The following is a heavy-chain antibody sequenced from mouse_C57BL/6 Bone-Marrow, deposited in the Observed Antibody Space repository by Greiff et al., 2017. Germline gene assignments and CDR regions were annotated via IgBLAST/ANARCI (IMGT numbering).Heavy chain of an antibody. CDR2: IDPSDSYT. CDR3: ARWGYGNPWYFDV. V-gene: IGHV1-50*01. CDR1: GYTFTSYW. D-gene: IGHD1-1*01. Sequence: QVHVKQPGAELVKPGASVKLSCKASGYTFTSYWMQWVKQRPGQGLEWIGEIDPSDSYTNYNQKFKGKATLTVDTSSSTAYMQLSSLTSEDSAVYYCARWGYGNPWYFDVWGTGTTVTVSS. J-gene: IGHJ1*03.